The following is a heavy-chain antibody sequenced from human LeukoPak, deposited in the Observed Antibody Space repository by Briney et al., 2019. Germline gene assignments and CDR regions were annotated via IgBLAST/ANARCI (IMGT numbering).Heavy chain of an antibody. CDR1: GFTFSSYA. J-gene: IGHJ4*02. CDR3: ARGGYSSSWSLPGY. Sequence: GGSLRLSCAASGFTFSSYAMHWVRQAPGKGLKWVAVISYDGSNKYYADSVKGRFTISRDNSKNTLYLQMNSLRAEDTAVYYCARGGYSSSWSLPGYWGQGTLVTVSS. D-gene: IGHD6-13*01. CDR2: ISYDGSNK. V-gene: IGHV3-30-3*01.